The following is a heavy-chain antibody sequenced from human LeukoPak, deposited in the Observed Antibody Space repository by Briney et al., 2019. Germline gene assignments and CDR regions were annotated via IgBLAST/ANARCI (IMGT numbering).Heavy chain of an antibody. J-gene: IGHJ3*02. Sequence: ASVKVSCKASGYTFTGYYMHWVRQAPGQGLEWMGWINPNSGGTNYAQKFQGRVTITRDTSASTAYMELSSLRSEDTAVYYCARGKHSGSYWAEGAFDIWGQGTMVTVSS. CDR3: ARGKHSGSYWAEGAFDI. CDR1: GYTFTGYY. V-gene: IGHV1-2*02. CDR2: INPNSGGT. D-gene: IGHD1-26*01.